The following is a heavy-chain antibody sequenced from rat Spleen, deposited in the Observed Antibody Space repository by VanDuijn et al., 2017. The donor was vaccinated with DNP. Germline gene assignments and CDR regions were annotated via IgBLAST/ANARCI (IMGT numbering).Heavy chain of an antibody. CDR2: IWAGETT. V-gene: IGHV2-72*01. Sequence: QVQLEESGPGLMQPSETLSLTCTVSGFSLTSNGVGWVRQPLGKGMVWMGTIWAGETTHYNSAVQSRLSISRDTYKRQVFLKMNSLQPEDTGTYYCARHKNWYFDFWGPGTMVTVSS. CDR3: ARHKNWYFDF. J-gene: IGHJ1*01. CDR1: GFSLTSNG.